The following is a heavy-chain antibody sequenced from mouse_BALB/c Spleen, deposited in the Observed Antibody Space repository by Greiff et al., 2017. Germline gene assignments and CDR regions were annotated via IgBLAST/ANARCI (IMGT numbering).Heavy chain of an antibody. CDR3: ARDYGNYGGGYYAMDY. Sequence: EVQLVESGPGLVKPSQSLSLTCTVTGYSITSDYAWNWIRQFPGNKLEWMGYISYSGSTSYNPSLKSRISITRDTSKNQFFLQLNSVTTEDTATYYCARDYGNYGGGYYAMDYWGQGTSVTVSS. CDR1: GYSITSDYA. V-gene: IGHV3-2*02. D-gene: IGHD2-1*01. CDR2: ISYSGST. J-gene: IGHJ4*01.